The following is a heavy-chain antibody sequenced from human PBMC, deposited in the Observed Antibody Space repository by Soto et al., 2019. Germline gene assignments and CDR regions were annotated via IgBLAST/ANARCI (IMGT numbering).Heavy chain of an antibody. Sequence: SETRCLSCGGSGGSMSRSNWWSWVRQPAGKGLEWIGEIYHSGSTNYNPSLKSRVTISVDKSKNQFSLKLSSVTAADTAVYYCARERGYCSGGSCPVDYWGQGTLV. J-gene: IGHJ4*02. CDR1: GGSMSRSNW. CDR3: ARERGYCSGGSCPVDY. V-gene: IGHV4-4*02. CDR2: IYHSGST. D-gene: IGHD2-15*01.